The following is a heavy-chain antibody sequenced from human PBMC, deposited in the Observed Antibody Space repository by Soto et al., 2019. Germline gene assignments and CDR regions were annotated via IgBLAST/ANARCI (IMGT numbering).Heavy chain of an antibody. D-gene: IGHD3-10*01. CDR3: ARDLDGSGSYFTNY. Sequence: ASVKVSCKTSGYTFSSIGISWVRQAPGHGLEWMGWISPHKDDTYYAQRLQGRVTMTTDTSTNTAYMELRSLRSDDTAVYFCARDLDGSGSYFTNYWGPGTLVTVSS. J-gene: IGHJ4*02. CDR1: GYTFSSIG. V-gene: IGHV1-18*01. CDR2: ISPHKDDT.